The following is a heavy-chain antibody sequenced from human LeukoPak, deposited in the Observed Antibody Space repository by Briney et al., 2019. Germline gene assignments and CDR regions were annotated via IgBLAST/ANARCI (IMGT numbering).Heavy chain of an antibody. J-gene: IGHJ4*02. D-gene: IGHD6-19*01. CDR2: ISSSSYI. V-gene: IGHV3-21*01. Sequence: GGSLRPSCAASGFTFSSYSMNWVRQAPGKGLECVSSISSSSYIYYADSVKGRFTISRDNAKNSLYLQMNSLRAEDTAVYYCARWGAVAGTRGDYWGQGTLVTVSS. CDR1: GFTFSSYS. CDR3: ARWGAVAGTRGDY.